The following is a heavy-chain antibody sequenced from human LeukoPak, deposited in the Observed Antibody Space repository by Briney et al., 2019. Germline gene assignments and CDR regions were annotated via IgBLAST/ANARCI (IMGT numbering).Heavy chain of an antibody. CDR2: ISSSSSYI. Sequence: GGSLRLSCAASGFTFSSYSMNWVRQAPGKGLEWVSSISSSSSYIYYADSVKGRFTISRDNAKNSLYLQMNSLRAEDTAVYYCARGDSSSWYEGITYYMDVWGKGTTVTVSS. CDR3: ARGDSSSWYEGITYYMDV. D-gene: IGHD6-13*01. CDR1: GFTFSSYS. V-gene: IGHV3-21*01. J-gene: IGHJ6*03.